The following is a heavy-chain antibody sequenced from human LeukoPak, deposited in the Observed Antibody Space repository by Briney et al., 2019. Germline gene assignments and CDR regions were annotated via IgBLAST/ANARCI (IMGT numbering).Heavy chain of an antibody. J-gene: IGHJ4*02. CDR2: ISGSGGST. V-gene: IGHV3-23*01. CDR1: GFTFSSYA. D-gene: IGHD2-15*01. Sequence: GGSLRLSCAASGFTFSSYAMSWVRQAPGKGLEWVSAISGSGGSTYYADSVKGRFTISRDNSKNTLYLQTNSLRAEDTAVYYCAKGHNVAGYCSGGSCYCIDYWGQGTLVTVSS. CDR3: AKGHNVAGYCSGGSCYCIDY.